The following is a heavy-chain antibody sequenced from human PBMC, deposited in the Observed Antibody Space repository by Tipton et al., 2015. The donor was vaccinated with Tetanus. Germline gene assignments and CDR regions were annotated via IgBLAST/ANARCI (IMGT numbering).Heavy chain of an antibody. Sequence: SLRLSCAASGFTFSDYYMSWIRQAPGKGLEWVSYISSSGSTIYYADSVKGRFTISRDNAKNSLYLQMNSLRAEDTAVYYCARDLGVVVTDTPTYYYYGMDVWGQGTTVTVSS. CDR2: ISSSGSTI. J-gene: IGHJ6*02. CDR1: GFTFSDYY. D-gene: IGHD2-21*02. V-gene: IGHV3-11*01. CDR3: ARDLGVVVTDTPTYYYYGMDV.